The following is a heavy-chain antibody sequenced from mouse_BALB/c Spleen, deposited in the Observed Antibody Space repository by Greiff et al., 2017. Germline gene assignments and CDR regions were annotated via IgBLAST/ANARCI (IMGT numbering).Heavy chain of an antibody. D-gene: IGHD1-1*01. V-gene: IGHV1-54*01. CDR3: ARYGSSVYAMDY. J-gene: IGHJ4*01. CDR2: INPGSGGT. CDR1: GYAFTNYL. Sequence: VKLQESGAELVRPGTSVKVSSKASGYAFTNYLIEWVKQRPGQGLEWIGVINPGSGGTNYNEKFKGKATLTADKSSSTAYMQLSSLTSDDSAVYFCARYGSSVYAMDYWGQGTSVTVSS.